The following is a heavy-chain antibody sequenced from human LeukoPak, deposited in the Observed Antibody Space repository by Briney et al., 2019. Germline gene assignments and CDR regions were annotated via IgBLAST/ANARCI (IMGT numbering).Heavy chain of an antibody. CDR1: GYTFTGYY. V-gene: IGHV1-2*02. CDR3: ARDVDADYNWFDP. D-gene: IGHD5-18*01. CDR2: INPNSGGT. Sequence: ASVTVSCKASGYTFTGYYMHWVRQAPGQGREWMGWINPNSGGTNYAQKFQGRVTMTRDTSISTAYMELSRLRSDDTAVYYCARDVDADYNWFDPWGQGTLVTVSS. J-gene: IGHJ5*02.